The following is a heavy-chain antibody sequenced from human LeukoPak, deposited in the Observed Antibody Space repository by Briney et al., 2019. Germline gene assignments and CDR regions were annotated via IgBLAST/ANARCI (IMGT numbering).Heavy chain of an antibody. D-gene: IGHD6-13*01. V-gene: IGHV3-23*01. CDR3: ARVQQQLALDY. Sequence: PGGSLRLSCAASGFTFSSYGMTWVRQAPGKGLEWVSSISHSDDSTYYADSVKGRFTISRDNSKNTLYLQMNSLRAEDTAVYYCARVQQQLALDYWGQGTLVTVSS. CDR1: GFTFSSYG. CDR2: ISHSDDST. J-gene: IGHJ4*02.